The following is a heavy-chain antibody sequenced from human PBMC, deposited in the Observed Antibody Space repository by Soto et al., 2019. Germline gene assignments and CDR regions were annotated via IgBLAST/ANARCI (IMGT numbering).Heavy chain of an antibody. V-gene: IGHV1-8*01. CDR1: GHTFSSND. D-gene: IGHD3-22*01. J-gene: IGHJ3*02. CDR2: MNPNGNT. CDR3: ARGLGDSSGSDASDI. Sequence: QVQLVQSGAEVKKPGASVKVSCKASGHTFSSNDVNWVRQATGQRLEWMGWMNPNGNTGYAQKFQARVTMTWNTSTRTAYMELSSLRSEDTAVYYCARGLGDSSGSDASDIWGQGTMVIVSS.